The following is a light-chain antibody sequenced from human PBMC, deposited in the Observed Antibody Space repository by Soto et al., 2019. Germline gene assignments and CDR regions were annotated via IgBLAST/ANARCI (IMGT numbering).Light chain of an antibody. CDR1: QSVSSY. V-gene: IGKV3-11*01. CDR3: QQRSNWLT. CDR2: DAY. J-gene: IGKJ4*01. Sequence: EIVLTQSPATLSLSPGERATLSCRASQSVSSYLAWYHQKPDQAPRLLIYDAYNTATGIPARCSGSGSGTDFTITISSLEHEDFAVYYCQQRSNWLTFGGGTKVEIK.